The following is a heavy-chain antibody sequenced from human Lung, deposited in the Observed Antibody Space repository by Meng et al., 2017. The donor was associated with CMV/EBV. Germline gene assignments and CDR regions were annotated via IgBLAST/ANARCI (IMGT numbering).Heavy chain of an antibody. J-gene: IGHJ4*02. Sequence: SGYSISSGAYYCGSIRPHPVKGLEWIEYIFYSRNTYHNPSLDSRVTMSVDTSKNQFSLRLSSVTAADTAIYYCAGTALVTAKIDSWGQGTLVTVSS. CDR3: AGTALVTAKIDS. CDR2: IFYSRNT. CDR1: GYSISSGAYY. D-gene: IGHD2-21*02. V-gene: IGHV4-31*02.